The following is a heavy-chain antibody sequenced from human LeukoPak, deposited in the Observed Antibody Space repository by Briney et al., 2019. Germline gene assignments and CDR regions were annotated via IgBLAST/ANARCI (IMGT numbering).Heavy chain of an antibody. CDR1: GFTFSSYA. J-gene: IGHJ4*02. D-gene: IGHD3-22*01. CDR3: AKDLAIYDSIYFDY. Sequence: QPGGSLRLSCAASGFTFSSYAMSWVRQAPGKWLEWVSAISGSGGSTYYADSVKGRFTISRDNSKNTLYLQMNSLRAEDTAVYYCAKDLAIYDSIYFDYWGQGTLVTVSS. V-gene: IGHV3-23*01. CDR2: ISGSGGST.